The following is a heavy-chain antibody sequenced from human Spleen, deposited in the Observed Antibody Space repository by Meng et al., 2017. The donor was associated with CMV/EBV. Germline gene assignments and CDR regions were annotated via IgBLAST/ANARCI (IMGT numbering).Heavy chain of an antibody. CDR2: IYYSGST. J-gene: IGHJ5*02. CDR3: AGDVFRGYTYGYGWFDP. D-gene: IGHD5-18*01. Sequence: SISSGGYYWRWIRQHPGKGLEWIGYIYYSGSTYYNPSLKSRVTISVDTSKNQFSLKLSSVTAADTAVYYCAGDVFRGYTYGYGWFDPWGQGTLVTVSS. V-gene: IGHV4-31*02. CDR1: SISSGGYY.